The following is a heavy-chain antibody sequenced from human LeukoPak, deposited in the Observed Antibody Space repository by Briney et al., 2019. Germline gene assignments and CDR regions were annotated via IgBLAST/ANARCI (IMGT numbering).Heavy chain of an antibody. D-gene: IGHD2-2*01. CDR1: GYTFTGYY. J-gene: IGHJ4*02. Sequence: ASVKVSCKASGYTFTGYYMHWVRQAPGQGLEWMGWINPNSGGTNYAQKFQGRVTMTRDTSISTAYMELSRLRSDDTAVYYCARDFGSLVVVPAAMTGDYFDYWGQGTLVTVSS. V-gene: IGHV1-2*02. CDR3: ARDFGSLVVVPAAMTGDYFDY. CDR2: INPNSGGT.